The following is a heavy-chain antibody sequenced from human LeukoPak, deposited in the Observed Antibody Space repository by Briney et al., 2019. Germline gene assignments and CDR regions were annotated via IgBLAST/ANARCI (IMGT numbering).Heavy chain of an antibody. D-gene: IGHD1-1*01. CDR3: ARDDYNTLGYNFHY. CDR1: GFTFADHA. Sequence: PGGSLRLSCVVSGFTFADHAMHWVRRAPGQGLEWVTGINWDNDGIVYAASVRGRFTVSRDNAKNTLYLQMNRLRPEDTAFYYCARDDYNTLGYNFHYWGQGTLVTVSS. CDR2: INWDNDGI. J-gene: IGHJ4*02. V-gene: IGHV3-9*01.